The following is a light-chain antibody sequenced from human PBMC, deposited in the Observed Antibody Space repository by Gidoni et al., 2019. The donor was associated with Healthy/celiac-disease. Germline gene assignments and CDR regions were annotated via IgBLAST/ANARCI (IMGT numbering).Light chain of an antibody. J-gene: IGKJ2*01. Sequence: DIVMTPSPDSLAVSLGERATINCQSSQSVLYSSNNKNYLAWYQQKPGQPPKLLIYWASTRESGVPDRFSGSGSGTDFTLTISSLQAEDVAVYYCQQYYSTPHTFGQGTKLEIK. CDR2: WAS. CDR3: QQYYSTPHT. V-gene: IGKV4-1*01. CDR1: QSVLYSSNNKNY.